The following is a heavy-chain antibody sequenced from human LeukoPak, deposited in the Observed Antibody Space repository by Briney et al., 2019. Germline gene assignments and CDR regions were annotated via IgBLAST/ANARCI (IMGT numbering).Heavy chain of an antibody. D-gene: IGHD1-26*01. J-gene: IGHJ3*02. CDR2: INHSGST. V-gene: IGHV4-34*01. CDR1: GGSFSGYY. CDR3: ARRPGVGADVFPFDI. Sequence: SETLSLTCAVYGGSFSGYYWSWIRQPPGKGLEWMGEINHSGSTNYNPSLKSRVTISVDTSKNQFSLKLSSVTAADTAVYYCARRPGVGADVFPFDIWGQGTMVTVSS.